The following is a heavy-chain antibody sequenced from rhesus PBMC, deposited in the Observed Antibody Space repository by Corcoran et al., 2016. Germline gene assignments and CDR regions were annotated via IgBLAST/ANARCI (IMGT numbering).Heavy chain of an antibody. Sequence: QLQLQESGPGLVKPSETLSLTCAVSGGSISSNYWSWIRQPPGTGLEWLGRISGRGGSTAYNPSLKSRVTISTDTSKNQFSLKLSSVTAADTAVYYCAGRYSWNNRFSLDVWGRGVLVTVSS. CDR1: GGSISSNY. CDR2: ISGRGGST. V-gene: IGHV4-173*01. CDR3: AGRYSWNNRFSLDV. D-gene: IGHD1-20*01. J-gene: IGHJ5-2*02.